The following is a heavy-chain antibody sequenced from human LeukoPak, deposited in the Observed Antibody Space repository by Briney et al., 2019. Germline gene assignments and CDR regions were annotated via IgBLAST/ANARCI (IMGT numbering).Heavy chain of an antibody. CDR3: ARVVGATYYYYYYMDV. Sequence: GGAPGLPCAAPGFPFSSYWMHRGRQAPGKGPGGGSYLSSSGSTIYYADSVKGRFTISRDNAKNSLYLQMNSLRAEDTAVYYCARVVGATYYYYYYMDVWGKGTTVTVSS. CDR1: GFPFSSYW. D-gene: IGHD1-26*01. CDR2: LSSSGSTI. J-gene: IGHJ6*03. V-gene: IGHV3-48*04.